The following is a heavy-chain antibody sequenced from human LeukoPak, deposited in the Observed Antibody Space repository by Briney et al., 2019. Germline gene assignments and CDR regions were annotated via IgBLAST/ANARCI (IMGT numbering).Heavy chain of an antibody. CDR1: GYTFTGYY. V-gene: IGHV1-2*02. CDR2: INPNSGGT. CDR3: TRGGLLRGNEPNPRKFDY. Sequence: ASVKVSCKASGYTFTGYYMHWVRQAPGQGLEWMGWINPNSGGTNYAQKFQGRVTMTRDTSISTAYMELSRLRSDDTAVYYCTRGGLLRGNEPNPRKFDYWGQGTLVTVSS. D-gene: IGHD2-15*01. J-gene: IGHJ4*02.